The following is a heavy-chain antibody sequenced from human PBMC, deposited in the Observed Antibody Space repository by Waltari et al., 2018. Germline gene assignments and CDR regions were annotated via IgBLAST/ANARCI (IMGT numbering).Heavy chain of an antibody. D-gene: IGHD5-12*01. Sequence: QVQLQESGPGLVKPSETLSLTCTVSGGSIRSYYWSWTRQPPGKGLEWIGYIYYSGSTNYNPSLKSRVTISVDTSKNQFSLKLSSVTAADTAVYYCAREQRYSGYVPFDAFDIWGQGTMVTVSS. CDR1: GGSIRSYY. J-gene: IGHJ3*02. CDR2: IYYSGST. V-gene: IGHV4-59*01. CDR3: AREQRYSGYVPFDAFDI.